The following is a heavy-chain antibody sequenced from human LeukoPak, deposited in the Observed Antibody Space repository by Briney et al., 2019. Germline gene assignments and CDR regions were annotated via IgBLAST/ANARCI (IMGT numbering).Heavy chain of an antibody. D-gene: IGHD2-15*01. Sequence: PGGSLRLSCAASGVTFSDYGMHWVRQAPGRGLEWVALISYDGTNKYYADSVKDRFTISRDNSKDTLYLQISSLKAEDTAVYYCARGGPFDYWGQGTLVTVSS. CDR3: ARGGPFDY. CDR1: GVTFSDYG. V-gene: IGHV3-30*03. CDR2: ISYDGTNK. J-gene: IGHJ4*02.